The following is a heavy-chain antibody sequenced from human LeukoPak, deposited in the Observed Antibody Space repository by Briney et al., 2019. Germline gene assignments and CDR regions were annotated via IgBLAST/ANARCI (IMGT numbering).Heavy chain of an antibody. CDR3: AATTVV. CDR1: GFTFSSYW. J-gene: IGHJ4*02. Sequence: GGSLRLSCAASGFTFSSYWMHWARQAPGKGLEWVAVIWYDGGNEFYADSVKGRFTISRDNSKNTLYLQMNSLRAEDTAVYYCAATTVVWGQGTLVTVSS. CDR2: IWYDGGNE. V-gene: IGHV3-33*08. D-gene: IGHD4-23*01.